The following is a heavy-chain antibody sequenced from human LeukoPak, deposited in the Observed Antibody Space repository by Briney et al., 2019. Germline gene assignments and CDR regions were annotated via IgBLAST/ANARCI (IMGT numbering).Heavy chain of an antibody. CDR3: ARDAYSNSYYWFDA. V-gene: IGHV4-4*07. Sequence: SETLSLTCTVSGGSIIGCCWSWIRQHAGEELEWIGRICGSGSSNYNPSLQSRVTISVDKSSNWFSLKLTSVTAADTAVYYCARDAYSNSYYWFDAWSQGTLLTVSS. CDR2: ICGSGSS. J-gene: IGHJ5*02. CDR1: GGSIIGCC. D-gene: IGHD6-13*01.